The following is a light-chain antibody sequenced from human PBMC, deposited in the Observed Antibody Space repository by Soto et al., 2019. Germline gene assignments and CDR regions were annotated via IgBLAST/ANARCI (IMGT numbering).Light chain of an antibody. Sequence: DIPMTQSPSTLSASVGDRVTITCRASESIDSWLAWHQQKPGRAPKLLISKASSLESGVPSRFSGSGFGTVFTLTISSLQPDDFATYYCQQYNSYRAFGQGTKVEI. V-gene: IGKV1-5*03. J-gene: IGKJ1*01. CDR3: QQYNSYRA. CDR1: ESIDSW. CDR2: KAS.